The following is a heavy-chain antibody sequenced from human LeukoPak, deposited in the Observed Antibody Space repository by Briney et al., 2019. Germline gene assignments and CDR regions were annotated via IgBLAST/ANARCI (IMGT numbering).Heavy chain of an antibody. CDR1: GFTFSGYA. CDR3: AKDLVYCRGGECEPMDAFDI. Sequence: AGGSLRLSCAASGFTFSGYAMNWVRQPPGKWLEWVSGIRGSSGHTYYAESVKGRLTISRDNSKSTLYLQLNGVRVEDTAVYCCAKDLVYCRGGECEPMDAFDIWGRGTMVTVSS. D-gene: IGHD2-15*01. J-gene: IGHJ3*02. V-gene: IGHV3-23*01. CDR2: IRGSSGHT.